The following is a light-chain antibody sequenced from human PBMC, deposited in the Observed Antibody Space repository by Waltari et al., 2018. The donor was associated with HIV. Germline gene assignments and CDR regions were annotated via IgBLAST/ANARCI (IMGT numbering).Light chain of an antibody. CDR2: DNS. Sequence: QSVLTQPPSVSGAPGQRVTISCTGRSSNIGAGYDLHWYRQLPGTAPKLLIYDNSNRPSGVPDRFSGSKSGTSASLAITGLQAEDEADYYCQSYDSSLSGWVFGGGTKLTVL. V-gene: IGLV1-40*01. J-gene: IGLJ3*02. CDR1: SSNIGAGYD. CDR3: QSYDSSLSGWV.